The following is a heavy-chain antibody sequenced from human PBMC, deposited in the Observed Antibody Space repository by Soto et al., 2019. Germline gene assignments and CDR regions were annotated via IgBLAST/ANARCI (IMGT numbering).Heavy chain of an antibody. Sequence: ASVKVSCKASGYTFTGYYMHWVRQAPGQGLEWMGWINPNSGGTNYAQKFQGWVTMTRDTSISTAYMELSRLRSDDTAVYYCARGKRSIAARRSLDVWGRGTTGAVAS. CDR3: ARGKRSIAARRSLDV. V-gene: IGHV1-2*04. CDR1: GYTFTGYY. CDR2: INPNSGGT. D-gene: IGHD6-6*01. J-gene: IGHJ6*02.